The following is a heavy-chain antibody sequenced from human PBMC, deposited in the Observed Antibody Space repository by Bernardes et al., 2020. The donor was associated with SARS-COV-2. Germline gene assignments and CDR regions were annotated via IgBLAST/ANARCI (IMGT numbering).Heavy chain of an antibody. CDR1: GFTFSSYG. CDR2: IKNTGENT. J-gene: IGHJ4*02. CDR3: AKQMWNGGF. D-gene: IGHD3-16*01. Sequence: GGSLRLSCAASGFTFSSYGMSWVRQAPGKGLEWFSSIKNTGENTHYADSVQGRFTISRDNSRNTLYLQIDNLRVEDTAIYYCAKQMWNGGFWGQGVQVTVSS. V-gene: IGHV3-23*01.